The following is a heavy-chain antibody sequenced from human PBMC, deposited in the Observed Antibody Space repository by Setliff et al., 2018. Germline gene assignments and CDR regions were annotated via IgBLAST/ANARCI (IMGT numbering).Heavy chain of an antibody. J-gene: IGHJ4*02. CDR1: GFTFSDAW. Sequence: KPGGSLRLSCAASGFTFSDAWMNWVRQAPGKGLEWVGRIKSKADGGTADFAAPVKGRFTISRDDSKNTMSLQMNSLKTEDTAVYYCVRAVVIRGSKPLDSWGQGTLVTVSS. D-gene: IGHD3-10*01. CDR2: IKSKADGGTA. CDR3: VRAVVIRGSKPLDS. V-gene: IGHV3-15*01.